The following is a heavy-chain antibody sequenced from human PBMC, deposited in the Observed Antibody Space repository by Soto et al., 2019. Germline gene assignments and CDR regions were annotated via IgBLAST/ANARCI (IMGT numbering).Heavy chain of an antibody. Sequence: SETLSLTCTVSGGSVSSGSYYWNWIRQPPGKGLEWIGYIFYSGSANYNPSLKSRVTMSVETARNQFSLKLNSVTAADTAVYYCARGRITILVWGQGTLVTVSS. V-gene: IGHV4-61*01. CDR3: ARGRITILV. CDR1: GGSVSSGSYY. D-gene: IGHD3-3*01. CDR2: IFYSGSA. J-gene: IGHJ4*02.